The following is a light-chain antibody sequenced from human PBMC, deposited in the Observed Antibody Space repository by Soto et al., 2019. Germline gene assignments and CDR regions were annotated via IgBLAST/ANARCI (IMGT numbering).Light chain of an antibody. CDR1: SSDVGGYDF. Sequence: QSALTQPASVSGSPGQSITISCTGTSSDVGGYDFVSWYQQPPGRAPKLIIYDVINRPSGVSNRFSGSKSGNTASLTISGLQAEDEADYYCSSYTTSNTLVIFGGGTQLTVL. CDR2: DVI. CDR3: SSYTTSNTLVI. J-gene: IGLJ2*01. V-gene: IGLV2-14*01.